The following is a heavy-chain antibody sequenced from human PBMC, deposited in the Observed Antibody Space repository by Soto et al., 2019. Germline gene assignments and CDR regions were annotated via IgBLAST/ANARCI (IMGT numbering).Heavy chain of an antibody. V-gene: IGHV1-2*04. Sequence: ASVKVSCKASGYTFTGYYMHWVRQAPGQGLEWMGWINPNSGGTNYAQKFQGWVTMTRDTSISTAYMELSRLRSDDTAVYYCARVDYYDSSGSPRGAFDIWGQGTMVTLSS. CDR1: GYTFTGYY. J-gene: IGHJ3*02. D-gene: IGHD3-22*01. CDR3: ARVDYYDSSGSPRGAFDI. CDR2: INPNSGGT.